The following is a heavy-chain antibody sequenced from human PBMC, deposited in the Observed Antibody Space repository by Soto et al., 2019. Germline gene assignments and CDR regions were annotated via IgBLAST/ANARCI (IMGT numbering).Heavy chain of an antibody. D-gene: IGHD6-19*01. CDR1: EFTFSTYT. J-gene: IGHJ4*02. CDR2: ISYDGST. V-gene: IGHV3-30-3*02. CDR3: AKSGWYVIYFDY. Sequence: PGGSLRLSCAASEFTFSTYTIHWVRQAPGKGLEWVALISYDGSTYYADSVKGRFTISRDNSKNTLYLQMNSLRAEDTPVYYCAKSGWYVIYFDYWGQGTLVTVSS.